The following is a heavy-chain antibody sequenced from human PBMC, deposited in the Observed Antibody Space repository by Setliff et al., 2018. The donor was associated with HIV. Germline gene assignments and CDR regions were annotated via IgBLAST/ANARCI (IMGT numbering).Heavy chain of an antibody. J-gene: IGHJ5*02. CDR2: ISEGVDNT. V-gene: IGHV3-23*01. CDR3: ARDDDNSIGTRFDP. CDR1: GFTLRSYA. Sequence: PGGSLRLSCAASGFTLRSYAMSWFRQAPGKGLEWVSAISEGVDNTYYADSVKGRFTVSRDNSKNTLYLQMNSLIADDTVLYYCARDDDNSIGTRFDPWGQGILVTVS. D-gene: IGHD6-13*01.